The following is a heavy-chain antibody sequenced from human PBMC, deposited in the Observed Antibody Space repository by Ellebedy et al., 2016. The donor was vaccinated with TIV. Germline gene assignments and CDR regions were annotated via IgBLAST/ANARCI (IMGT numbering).Heavy chain of an antibody. Sequence: GESLKISCAASGFTFSSYAMSWVRQAPGKGPEWVSVISGSGGYTLYADSVKGRFTISRDNSKNTLYLQMNSLRAEDTAVYYCAKDWRGYCSGGSCYVPLDSWGQGTLVTVSS. CDR1: GFTFSSYA. CDR2: ISGSGGYT. J-gene: IGHJ4*02. D-gene: IGHD2-15*01. CDR3: AKDWRGYCSGGSCYVPLDS. V-gene: IGHV3-23*01.